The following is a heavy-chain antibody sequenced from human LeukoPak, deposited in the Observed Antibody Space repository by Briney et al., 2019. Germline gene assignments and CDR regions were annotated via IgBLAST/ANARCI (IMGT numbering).Heavy chain of an antibody. CDR2: ISGSGGST. Sequence: PGGSLRLSCAASGFTFSSYAMSWVRQAPGKGLEWVSAISGSGGSTYYADSVKGRFTISRDNSKNTLYLQMNSLRAEDTAVYYCAKDHLDYYDSSGYPEYYFDYWGQGTLVTVSP. V-gene: IGHV3-23*01. D-gene: IGHD3-22*01. CDR3: AKDHLDYYDSSGYPEYYFDY. CDR1: GFTFSSYA. J-gene: IGHJ4*02.